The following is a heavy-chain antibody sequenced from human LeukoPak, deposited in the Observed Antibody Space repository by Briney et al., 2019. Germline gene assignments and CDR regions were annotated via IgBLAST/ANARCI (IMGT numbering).Heavy chain of an antibody. J-gene: IGHJ4*02. CDR1: EFTLSSFG. CDR3: ARDRGYCRGTTCYAYYFDS. CDR2: IGTTTSTV. V-gene: IGHV3-48*04. Sequence: PGGSLRLSCAASEFTLSSFGMNWVRQAPGKGLEWVSYIGTTTSTVYYADSVKGRFTISRDNAKNSLYLQMNSLRAEDTAVYYCARDRGYCRGTTCYAYYFDSWGQGTLVTVSS. D-gene: IGHD2-2*01.